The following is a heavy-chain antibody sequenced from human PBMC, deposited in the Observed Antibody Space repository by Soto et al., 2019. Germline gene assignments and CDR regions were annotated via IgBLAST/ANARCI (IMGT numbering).Heavy chain of an antibody. CDR1: GFTFSSYA. J-gene: IGHJ6*02. CDR2: ISGSGGST. Sequence: LRLSCAASGFTFSSYAMSWVRQAPGKGLEWVSAISGSGGSTYYADSVKGRFTISRDNSKNTLYLQMNSLRAEDTAVYYCAKDSGELRYFDWYRNYYYGMDVWGQGTTVTVSS. V-gene: IGHV3-23*01. CDR3: AKDSGELRYFDWYRNYYYGMDV. D-gene: IGHD3-9*01.